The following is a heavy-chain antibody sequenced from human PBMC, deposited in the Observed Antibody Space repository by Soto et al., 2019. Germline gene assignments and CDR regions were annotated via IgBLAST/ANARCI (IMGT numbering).Heavy chain of an antibody. D-gene: IGHD1-7*01. Sequence: GGSLRLSCAASGFTFSSYWMSWVRQAPGKGLEWVANIKQDGSEKYYVDSVKGRFTISRDNAKNSLYLQMNSLRAEDTAVYYCARDNQELLFHYYYYYGMDVWGQGTTVTVSS. CDR2: IKQDGSEK. CDR1: GFTFSSYW. V-gene: IGHV3-7*03. CDR3: ARDNQELLFHYYYYYGMDV. J-gene: IGHJ6*02.